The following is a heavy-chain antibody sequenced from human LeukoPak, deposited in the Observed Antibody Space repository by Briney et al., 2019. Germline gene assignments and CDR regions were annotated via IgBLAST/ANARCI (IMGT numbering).Heavy chain of an antibody. V-gene: IGHV4-39*07. D-gene: IGHD2-2*01. Sequence: PSETLSLTCTVSGGSISSSSYYWGWIRQPPGRGLEWIGSIYYSGSTYYNPSLKSRVTISVDTSKNQFSLKLSSVTAADTAVYYCARGGHCSSTSCYPLFWGQGTLVTVSS. J-gene: IGHJ4*02. CDR3: ARGGHCSSTSCYPLF. CDR1: GGSISSSSYY. CDR2: IYYSGST.